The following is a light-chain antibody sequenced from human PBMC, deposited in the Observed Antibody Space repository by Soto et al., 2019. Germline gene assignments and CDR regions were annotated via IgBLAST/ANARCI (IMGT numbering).Light chain of an antibody. CDR1: ASTIGRNY. CDR3: AAWGDTLGGFYL. J-gene: IGLJ1*01. V-gene: IGLV1-47*01. CDR2: RNS. Sequence: QSVLTQSPSASGTPGQRVTISCSGSASTIGRNYVYWYQQLPGTAPKLLISRNSQRPSGVPDRCSGSQSGTSASLAIGGLRSEDEADYYCAAWGDTLGGFYLFGDGSRVTAL.